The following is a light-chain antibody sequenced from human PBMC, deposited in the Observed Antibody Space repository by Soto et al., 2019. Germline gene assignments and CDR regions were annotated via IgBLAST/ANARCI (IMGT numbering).Light chain of an antibody. CDR3: QQGNNWPWT. CDR2: GAS. CDR1: QSVRSH. V-gene: IGKV3-15*01. J-gene: IGKJ1*01. Sequence: EIVMTQSPATLSVSPGESATLSCRASQSVRSHLVWYQQKPGQAPRPLIYGASTRATGVPARFSGSGSGTEFTLTISSLQSGDFAVYYCQQGNNWPWTFGQGTKVEIK.